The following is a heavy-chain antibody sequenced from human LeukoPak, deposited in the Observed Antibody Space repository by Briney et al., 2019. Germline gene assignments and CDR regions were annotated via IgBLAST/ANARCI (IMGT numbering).Heavy chain of an antibody. Sequence: PGGSLRLSCAASGFTFSDYYMSWIRQAPGKGLEWVSYISSSGSTIYYADSVKGRFTISRDNAKNSLYLQMNSLRAEDTAVYYCARDTKIDRLGYSSSWLNWFDPWGQGTLVTVSS. CDR3: ARDTKIDRLGYSSSWLNWFDP. D-gene: IGHD6-13*01. CDR2: ISSSGSTI. J-gene: IGHJ5*02. CDR1: GFTFSDYY. V-gene: IGHV3-11*01.